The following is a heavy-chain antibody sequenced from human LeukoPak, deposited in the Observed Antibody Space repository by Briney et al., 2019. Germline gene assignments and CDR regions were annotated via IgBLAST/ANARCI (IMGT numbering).Heavy chain of an antibody. CDR2: IYYSGST. Sequence: SETLSLTCSVSGGSINSFYWSWIRQPPGKGLEWIGYIYYSGSTNYNPSLKSRVTISVDTSKNQFSLNLSSVTAADTAVYYCARHWGSRRAFDIWGQGTMVTVSS. J-gene: IGHJ3*02. CDR1: GGSINSFY. V-gene: IGHV4-59*01. CDR3: ARHWGSRRAFDI. D-gene: IGHD7-27*01.